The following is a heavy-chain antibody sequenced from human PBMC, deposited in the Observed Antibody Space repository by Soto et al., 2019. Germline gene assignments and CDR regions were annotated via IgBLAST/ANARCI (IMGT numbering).Heavy chain of an antibody. CDR3: ARSYDTVTGYYRY. V-gene: IGHV4-4*09. J-gene: IGHJ4*02. CDR1: GGSMSNYF. D-gene: IGHD3-9*01. CDR2: IHSGGSI. Sequence: SETLSLTCTVSGGSMSNYFWSWIRQPPGKGLEWIGYIHSGGSINYNPSLRSRVSISLDTSKNQLSLRLSSVTAADTAVYYCARSYDTVTGYYRYWGQGALVTVSS.